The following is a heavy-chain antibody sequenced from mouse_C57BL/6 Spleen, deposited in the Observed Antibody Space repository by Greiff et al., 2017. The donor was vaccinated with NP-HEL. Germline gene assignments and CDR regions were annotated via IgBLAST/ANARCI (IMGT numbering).Heavy chain of an antibody. Sequence: QVQLQQSGAELAKPGASVKLSCKASGYTFTSYWMHWVKQRPGQGLEWIGYINPSSGYTKYNQKFKDKATLTVDKSSSTAYMQLSSLTYEDSAVYYCARPGYAMDYWGQGTSVTVSS. V-gene: IGHV1-7*01. CDR3: ARPGYAMDY. J-gene: IGHJ4*01. CDR2: INPSSGYT. CDR1: GYTFTSYW.